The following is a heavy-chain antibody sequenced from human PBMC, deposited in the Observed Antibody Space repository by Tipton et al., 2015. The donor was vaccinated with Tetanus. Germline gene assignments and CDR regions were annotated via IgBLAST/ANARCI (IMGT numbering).Heavy chain of an antibody. V-gene: IGHV4-38-2*01. CDR3: ARWGTYYYDSSGNYSFDY. J-gene: IGHJ4*02. Sequence: LRLSCAVSGYSISSGYYWGWIRQPPGKGLEWIGSIFHSGSPYYNPSLKSRVTISVDTSKNQVSLKLSSVTAADTAVYYCARWGTYYYDSSGNYSFDYWGQGTLVTVSS. CDR1: GYSISSGYY. CDR2: IFHSGSP. D-gene: IGHD3-22*01.